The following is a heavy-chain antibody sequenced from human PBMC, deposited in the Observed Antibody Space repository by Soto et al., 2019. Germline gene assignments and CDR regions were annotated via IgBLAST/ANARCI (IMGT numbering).Heavy chain of an antibody. V-gene: IGHV4-30-2*01. Sequence: PSETLSLTCAVSGGSISSAGYSWSWIRQPPGKGLEWIGYIYHSGSTYYNPSLKSRVTISVDRSKNQFSLKLSSVTAADTAVYYCARGTYYYDSSGYQNWFDPRGQGTLVTVPS. CDR2: IYHSGST. CDR1: GGSISSAGYS. D-gene: IGHD3-22*01. J-gene: IGHJ5*02. CDR3: ARGTYYYDSSGYQNWFDP.